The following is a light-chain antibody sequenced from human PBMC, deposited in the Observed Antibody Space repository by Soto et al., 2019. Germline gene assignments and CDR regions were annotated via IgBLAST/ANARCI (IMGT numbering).Light chain of an antibody. J-gene: IGKJ1*01. V-gene: IGKV1-5*01. CDR3: QQYNSYSRA. CDR1: QSIGTW. CDR2: DAS. Sequence: DIQMTQSPSTLSASVGDRVTITCRASQSIGTWLAWYQHKPGRAPKLLIYDASTLEGGVPSRFSGSRSGTEFTFIISSLQPDDFATYYCQQYNSYSRAFGQGTKVEIK.